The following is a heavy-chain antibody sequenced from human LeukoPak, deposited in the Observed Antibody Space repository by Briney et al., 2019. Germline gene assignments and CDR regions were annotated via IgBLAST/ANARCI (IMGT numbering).Heavy chain of an antibody. V-gene: IGHV3-74*01. Sequence: PGGSLRLSCAASGFTFSNYWMHWVRQAPGKGLVWVSRINSDGSNTTSADSVKGRFTISRDNAKNTLYLQMNSLRAEDTAVYYCAKGGATVIDYWGQDTLVTVSS. CDR1: GFTFSNYW. D-gene: IGHD4-17*01. J-gene: IGHJ4*02. CDR3: AKGGATVIDY. CDR2: INSDGSNT.